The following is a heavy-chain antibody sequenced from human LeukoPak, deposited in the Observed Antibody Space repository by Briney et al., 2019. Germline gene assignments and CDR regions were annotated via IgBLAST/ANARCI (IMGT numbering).Heavy chain of an antibody. V-gene: IGHV4-61*02. J-gene: IGHJ3*01. CDR1: GGSISSGSYY. CDR2: IYTSGST. CDR3: ARVPTYEIAAARVGYAFDV. Sequence: ASETLSLTCTVSGGSISSGSYYWSWIRQPAGKGLEWIGRIYTSGSTNYNPSLKSRVTISVDTSKNQFSLKLSSVTAADTAVYYCARVPTYEIAAARVGYAFDVWGQGTMVTVSS. D-gene: IGHD6-13*01.